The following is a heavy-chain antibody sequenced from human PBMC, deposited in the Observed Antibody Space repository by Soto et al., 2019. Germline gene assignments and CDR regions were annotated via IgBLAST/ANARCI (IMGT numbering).Heavy chain of an antibody. Sequence: QVQLQESGPGLVKPSQTLSLTCTVSGGSISSGGYYWSWIRQHPGKGLEWIGYIYYSGSTYYNPSLKSRVTISVDTSKNQFSLKLSSVTAADTAVYYCARARYCSSTSCPYFDYWGQGTLVTVSS. V-gene: IGHV4-31*03. J-gene: IGHJ4*02. CDR3: ARARYCSSTSCPYFDY. D-gene: IGHD2-2*01. CDR2: IYYSGST. CDR1: GGSISSGGYY.